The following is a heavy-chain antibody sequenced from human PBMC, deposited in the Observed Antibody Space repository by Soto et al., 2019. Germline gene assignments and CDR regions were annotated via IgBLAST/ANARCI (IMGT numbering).Heavy chain of an antibody. CDR3: ARALPNWNYLSGMDV. J-gene: IGHJ6*02. CDR1: GFTFSSYS. Sequence: KPGGSLRLSCAASGFTFSSYSMNWVRQAPGKGLEWVSSISSSSSYIYYADSVKGRFTISRDNAKNSLYLQMNSLRAEDTAVYYCARALPNWNYLSGMDVWGQGTTVTVSS. CDR2: ISSSSSYI. D-gene: IGHD1-7*01. V-gene: IGHV3-21*01.